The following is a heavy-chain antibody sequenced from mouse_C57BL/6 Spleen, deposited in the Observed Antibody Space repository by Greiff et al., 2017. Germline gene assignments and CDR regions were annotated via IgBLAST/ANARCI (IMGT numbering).Heavy chain of an antibody. V-gene: IGHV1-81*01. J-gene: IGHJ1*03. CDR1: GYTFTSYG. CDR3: ARDDGPWYFDV. D-gene: IGHD2-3*01. CDR2: IYPRSGNT. Sequence: VQLQESGAELARPGASVKLSCQASGYTFTSYGISWVKQRTGQGLEWIGEIYPRSGNTYYNEKFKGKATLTAYKSSSTAYMELRSLTSEDSAVYFCARDDGPWYFDVWGTGTTVTVSS.